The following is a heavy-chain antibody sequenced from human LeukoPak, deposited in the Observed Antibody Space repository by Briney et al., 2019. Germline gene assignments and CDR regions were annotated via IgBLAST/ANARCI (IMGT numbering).Heavy chain of an antibody. D-gene: IGHD3-10*01. CDR1: GGTFSSYA. CDR2: IIPIFGTA. J-gene: IGHJ4*02. Sequence: SVTVSCKASGGTFSSYAISWVRQAPGQGLEWMGGIIPIFGTANYAQKFQGRVTITADESTSTAYMELSSLRSEDTAVYYCASLERSGSYFDYWGQGTLVTVSS. V-gene: IGHV1-69*01. CDR3: ASLERSGSYFDY.